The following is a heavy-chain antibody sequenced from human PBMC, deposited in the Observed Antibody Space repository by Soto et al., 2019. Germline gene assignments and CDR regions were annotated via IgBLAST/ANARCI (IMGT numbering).Heavy chain of an antibody. D-gene: IGHD6-19*01. V-gene: IGHV3-48*02. J-gene: IGHJ4*02. CDR3: ARSVEGHFDY. CDR1: GFTLSVYS. CDR2: MTSDMRTI. Sequence: EVQLVESGGGLVQPGGSLRLSCAASGFTLSVYSMNWIRQAPGKGLQWVSYMTSDMRTIRYADSVKGRFTISRDNAKNLVYLQMTSLRDEDTAVYYCARSVEGHFDYWGQGALVTVSS.